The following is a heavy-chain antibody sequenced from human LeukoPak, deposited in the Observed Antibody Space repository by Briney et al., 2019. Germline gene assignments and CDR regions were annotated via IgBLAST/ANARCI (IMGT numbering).Heavy chain of an antibody. CDR1: GGSISGYH. CDR2: IYYSGST. J-gene: IGHJ3*02. CDR3: ARRNDFDI. Sequence: KPSETLSLTCTVSGGSISGYHWNWIRQPPGKGLEWIGYIYYSGSTDSNPSLKSRVTISVDTSNNQFTLKLTSVTAADTAMYYCARRNDFDIWGPGTMVTVSS. V-gene: IGHV4-59*08.